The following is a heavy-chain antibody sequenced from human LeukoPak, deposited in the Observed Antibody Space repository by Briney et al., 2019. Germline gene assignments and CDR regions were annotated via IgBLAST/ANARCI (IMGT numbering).Heavy chain of an antibody. V-gene: IGHV1-3*01. CDR1: GYTFTSYA. D-gene: IGHD4-23*01. CDR2: INAGNGNT. J-gene: IGHJ4*02. CDR3: ARFGLNYGGNPGDY. Sequence: ASVKVSCKASGYTFTSYAMHWVRQAPGQSPEWMGWINAGNGNTKYSQKFQGRVTITRDTSASTAYMELSSLRSEDTAVYYCARFGLNYGGNPGDYWGQGTLVTVSS.